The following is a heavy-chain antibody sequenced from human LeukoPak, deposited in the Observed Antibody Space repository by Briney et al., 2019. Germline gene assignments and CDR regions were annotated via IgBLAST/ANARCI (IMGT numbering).Heavy chain of an antibody. Sequence: ASVKVSCKASGYTFTSYGISWVRQAPGQGLEWMGWISAYNGNTNYAQKLQGRVTMTTDTSTSTAYMELRSLRSDDTAVYYCARRPNYYGSGSNWFDPWGQGTLVTVSS. V-gene: IGHV1-18*01. D-gene: IGHD3-10*01. CDR3: ARRPNYYGSGSNWFDP. J-gene: IGHJ5*02. CDR1: GYTFTSYG. CDR2: ISAYNGNT.